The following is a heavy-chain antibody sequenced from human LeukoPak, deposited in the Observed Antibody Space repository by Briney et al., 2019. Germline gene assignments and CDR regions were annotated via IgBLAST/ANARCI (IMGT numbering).Heavy chain of an antibody. Sequence: ASVKVSCKASGYTFTGYYMHWVRQAPGQGLEWMGWINPNNDGTNYAQKFEGRVTMTRDTSISTAYTELNRLTSDDTAVYYCARDARTENNWFDPWGPGTLVTVSS. CDR2: INPNNDGT. CDR3: ARDARTENNWFDP. V-gene: IGHV1-2*02. CDR1: GYTFTGYY. D-gene: IGHD1-1*01. J-gene: IGHJ5*02.